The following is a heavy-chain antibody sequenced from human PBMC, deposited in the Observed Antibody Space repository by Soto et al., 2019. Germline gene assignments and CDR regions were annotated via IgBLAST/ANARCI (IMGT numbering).Heavy chain of an antibody. CDR2: IYHSGST. D-gene: IGHD2-21*01. CDR1: GGSISSGGYS. J-gene: IGHJ5*02. Sequence: QLQLQESGSGLVKPSQTLSLTCAVSGGSISSGGYSWSWIRQPPGKGLEWIGYIYHSGSTYYNPSHTSRVTISVDRSKNQFSLKLSSVTAADSAVYYCAGVRGPYCGGECYPPTPNWFDPCGQGTLVTVSS. V-gene: IGHV4-30-2*01. CDR3: AGVRGPYCGGECYPPTPNWFDP.